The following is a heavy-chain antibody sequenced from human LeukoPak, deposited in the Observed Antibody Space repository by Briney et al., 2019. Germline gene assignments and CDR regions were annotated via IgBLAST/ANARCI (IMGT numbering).Heavy chain of an antibody. V-gene: IGHV3-33*06. Sequence: PGGSLRLSCAASGFIFNHHAMHWVRQAPGKGLEWVAVIWSDKSNRFYADSVRGRFTISRDDSRKTVYLQMERMAAEDTAIYYCAKDAQRRFDYSNSLENWGQGALVTVAS. CDR3: AKDAQRRFDYSNSLEN. D-gene: IGHD4-11*01. CDR1: GFIFNHHA. CDR2: IWSDKSNR. J-gene: IGHJ4*02.